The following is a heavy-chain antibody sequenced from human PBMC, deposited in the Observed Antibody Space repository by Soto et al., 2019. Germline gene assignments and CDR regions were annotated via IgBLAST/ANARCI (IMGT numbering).Heavy chain of an antibody. Sequence: QVQLHQWGAGQLRASETLSLTCGVSGGSFSGYYWSCIRQPPGKGLEWIGEVNDSGNSNYNPSLKRRVVISVDTPKSEFSLKMNTVTAADTGVYYCARVRRWLPEEMVDLWGQGALVTVSS. D-gene: IGHD5-12*01. J-gene: IGHJ5*02. CDR2: VNDSGNS. CDR1: GGSFSGYY. CDR3: ARVRRWLPEEMVDL. V-gene: IGHV4-34*01.